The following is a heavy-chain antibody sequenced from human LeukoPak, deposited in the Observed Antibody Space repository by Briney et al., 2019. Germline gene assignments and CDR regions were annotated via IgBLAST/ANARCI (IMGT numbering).Heavy chain of an antibody. CDR2: IYYSGST. CDR3: ARESSGWYSRFYYYYYMDV. Sequence: SETLSLTCTVSGGSISSYYWSWIRQPPGKGLEWIGYIYYSGSTNYNPSLKSRVTISVDTSKNQFSLKLSSVTAADTAVYYCARESSGWYSRFYYYYYMDVWGKGTTVTVSS. V-gene: IGHV4-59*01. CDR1: GGSISSYY. J-gene: IGHJ6*03. D-gene: IGHD6-19*01.